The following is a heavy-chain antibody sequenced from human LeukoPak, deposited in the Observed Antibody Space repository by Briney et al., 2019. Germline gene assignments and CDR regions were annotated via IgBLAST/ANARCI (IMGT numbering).Heavy chain of an antibody. CDR3: ARGMPAAGTEDDY. Sequence: GGSLRLSCAASEFTFSSYGMSWVRQAPGKGLEWVSSISSSSSYIHYADSVKGRFTISRDNAKNSLYLQMNSLRADDTAVYYCARGMPAAGTEDDYWGQGTLVTVSS. V-gene: IGHV3-21*01. D-gene: IGHD6-13*01. CDR1: EFTFSSYG. CDR2: ISSSSSYI. J-gene: IGHJ4*02.